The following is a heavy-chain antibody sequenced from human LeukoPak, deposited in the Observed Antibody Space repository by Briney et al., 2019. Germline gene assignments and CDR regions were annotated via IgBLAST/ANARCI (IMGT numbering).Heavy chain of an antibody. D-gene: IGHD5-18*01. Sequence: GGSLRLSCAASGFTFSNYWMSWVRQAPGKGLEWVANIKQDGSEKYYVDSVKGRFTISRDNAKNSLYLQMNSLRAEDTAVYYCARVGYSYGWGAFDIWGQGTMVTVSS. V-gene: IGHV3-7*01. J-gene: IGHJ3*02. CDR2: IKQDGSEK. CDR3: ARVGYSYGWGAFDI. CDR1: GFTFSNYW.